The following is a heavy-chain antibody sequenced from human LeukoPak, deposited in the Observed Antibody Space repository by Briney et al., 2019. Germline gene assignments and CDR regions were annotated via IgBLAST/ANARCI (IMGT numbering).Heavy chain of an antibody. CDR2: IYYSGSS. J-gene: IGHJ6*02. V-gene: IGHV4-39*01. D-gene: IGHD4-11*01. Sequence: SETLSLTCTVSGGSISSSSYCRGSIRQPPGRGLEWIVSIYYSGSSYYNPSLKSRVTISVDTSKTQFSLKLSSVTAADTAVYYCARRQTTTSYYYGMDVWGQGNTVNVSS. CDR1: GGSISSSSYC. CDR3: ARRQTTTSYYYGMDV.